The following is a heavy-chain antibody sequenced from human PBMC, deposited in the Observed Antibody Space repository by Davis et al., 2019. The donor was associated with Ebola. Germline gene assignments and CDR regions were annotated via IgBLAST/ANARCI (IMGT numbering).Heavy chain of an antibody. Sequence: GGSLRLSCAASGFTFSSYALHWVRQAPGKGLEWVGLVSYDESNKYYADSVKGRFTISRDNSKNTLHLQMNSLRVEDTAIYYCVKDTSNIWFDVWGQGTLVTVSS. V-gene: IGHV3-30*04. CDR1: GFTFSSYA. J-gene: IGHJ3*01. D-gene: IGHD2/OR15-2a*01. CDR3: VKDTSNIWFDV. CDR2: VSYDESNK.